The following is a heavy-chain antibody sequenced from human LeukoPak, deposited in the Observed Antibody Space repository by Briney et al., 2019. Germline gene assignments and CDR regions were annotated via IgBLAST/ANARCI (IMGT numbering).Heavy chain of an antibody. V-gene: IGHV1-69*01. CDR3: AAAGPSDYDYYMDV. J-gene: IGHJ6*03. CDR1: GGTFSSYA. CDR2: IIPIFGTA. D-gene: IGHD6-13*01. Sequence: ASVKVSCKASGGTFSSYAISWVRQAPGQGLEWMGGIIPIFGTANYALKFQGRVTITADESTSTAYMELSSLRSEDTAVYYCAAAGPSDYDYYMDVWGKGTTVTISS.